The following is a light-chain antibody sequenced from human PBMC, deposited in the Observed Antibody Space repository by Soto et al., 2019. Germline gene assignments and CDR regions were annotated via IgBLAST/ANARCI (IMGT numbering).Light chain of an antibody. CDR1: QSVSNS. Sequence: EILLTQSPATPSLSPGERATLSCRASQSVSNSLAWFQQKPGQAPRLLIYDASNRATGIPARFSGSGSGTDFTLTISRLEPEDFAVYYCQQRSSWPPTFGQGTRLEIK. CDR3: QQRSSWPPT. J-gene: IGKJ5*01. CDR2: DAS. V-gene: IGKV3-11*01.